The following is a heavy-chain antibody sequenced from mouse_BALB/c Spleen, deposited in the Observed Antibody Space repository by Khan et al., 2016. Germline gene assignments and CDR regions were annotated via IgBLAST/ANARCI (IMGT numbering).Heavy chain of an antibody. Sequence: EVELVESGGGLVKPGGSLKLSCAASGFTFSDYYMYWIRQTPEKRLEWVATISDGGDYPYYPDSVKGRFTISRDTAKNNLYLQMNSLESEDTVMYYCARDWPYAMDYWGQGTSVTVSA. CDR3: ARDWPYAMDY. V-gene: IGHV5-4*02. CDR2: ISDGGDYP. J-gene: IGHJ4*01. CDR1: GFTFSDYY.